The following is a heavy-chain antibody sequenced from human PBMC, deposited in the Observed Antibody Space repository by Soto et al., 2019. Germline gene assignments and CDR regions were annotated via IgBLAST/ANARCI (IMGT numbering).Heavy chain of an antibody. J-gene: IGHJ6*02. CDR1: GGTFSSYA. Sequence: QVQLVQSGAEVKKPGSSVKVSCKASGGTFSSYAISWVRQAPGQGLEWMGGIIPIFGTANYAQKFQGRVTITADKSTSTAYMELSSLRSEDTAVYYCTYYYDSSGYRTDYYYYGMDVWGQGTTVTVSS. CDR3: TYYYDSSGYRTDYYYYGMDV. V-gene: IGHV1-69*06. CDR2: IIPIFGTA. D-gene: IGHD3-22*01.